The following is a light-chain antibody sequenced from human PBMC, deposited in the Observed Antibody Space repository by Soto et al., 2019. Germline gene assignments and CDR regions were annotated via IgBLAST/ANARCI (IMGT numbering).Light chain of an antibody. Sequence: QAVVAQPASVSGSPEQSITISCTGTSSDVGTYNLVSWYQQHPGKAPKLIIYEVTERPSGVSNRFSGSKFGNTASLTISGLLPEDEADYYCCSYGGSSTFPYVFGTGTKLTVL. J-gene: IGLJ1*01. CDR1: SSDVGTYNL. CDR2: EVT. CDR3: CSYGGSSTFPYV. V-gene: IGLV2-23*02.